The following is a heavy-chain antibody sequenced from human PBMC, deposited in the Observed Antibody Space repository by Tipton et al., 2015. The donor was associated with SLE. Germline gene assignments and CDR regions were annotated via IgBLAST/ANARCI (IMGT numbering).Heavy chain of an antibody. D-gene: IGHD1-26*01. J-gene: IGHJ4*02. CDR2: IKQDGSEK. V-gene: IGHV3-7*01. Sequence: SLRLSCVVSGFTSSSYRMSWVRQAPGKGLEWVANIKQDGSEKYYVDSVKGRFTISRDNAKNSLYLQMNSLRIEDTAVYYCARDRWSGIVRPNLVSDYWGQGTLVTVSS. CDR3: ARDRWSGIVRPNLVSDY. CDR1: GFTSSSYR.